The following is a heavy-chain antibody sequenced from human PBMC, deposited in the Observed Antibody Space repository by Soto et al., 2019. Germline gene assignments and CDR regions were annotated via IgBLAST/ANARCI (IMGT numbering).Heavy chain of an antibody. CDR1: GYTFTSYY. Sequence: ASVKDSCKASGYTFTSYYMHWVRQPPGQGLEWMGIINPSGGSTSYAQKFQGRVTMTRDTSTSTVYMELSSLRSEDTAVYYCARQWLVEGDYYYYYMDVWGKGTTVTVSS. CDR2: INPSGGST. CDR3: ARQWLVEGDYYYYYMDV. D-gene: IGHD6-19*01. V-gene: IGHV1-46*03. J-gene: IGHJ6*03.